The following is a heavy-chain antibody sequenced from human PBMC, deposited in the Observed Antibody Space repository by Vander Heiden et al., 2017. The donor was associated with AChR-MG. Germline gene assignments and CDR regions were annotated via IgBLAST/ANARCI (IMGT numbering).Heavy chain of an antibody. V-gene: IGHV3-21*01. CDR2: ISSSSSYI. CDR3: ARDHGGSYYILPDY. CDR1: GFTFSSYS. Sequence: EVQLVESGGGLVKPGGSLRLSCAASGFTFSSYSMNWVRQAPGKGLEWVSSISSSSSYIYYADSVKGRFTISRDNAKNSLYLQMNSLRAEDTAVYYCARDHGGSYYILPDYWGQGTLVTVSS. D-gene: IGHD1-26*01. J-gene: IGHJ4*02.